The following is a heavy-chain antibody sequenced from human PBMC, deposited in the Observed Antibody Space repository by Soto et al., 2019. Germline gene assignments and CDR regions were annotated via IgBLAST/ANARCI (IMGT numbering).Heavy chain of an antibody. D-gene: IGHD4-17*01. V-gene: IGHV1-18*01. CDR2: ISAYNGNT. CDR3: ARDGSTVTDYGDEQFDY. Sequence: ASVKVSCKASGYTFTSYGISWVRQAPGQGLEWMGWISAYNGNTNYAQKLQGRVTMTTDTSTSTAYMELRSLRSDDTAVYYCARDGSTVTDYGDEQFDYWGQGTLVTVSS. CDR1: GYTFTSYG. J-gene: IGHJ4*02.